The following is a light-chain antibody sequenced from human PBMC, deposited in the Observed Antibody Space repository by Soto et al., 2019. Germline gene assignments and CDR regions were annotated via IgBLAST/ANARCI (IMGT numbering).Light chain of an antibody. CDR3: QQSYGTPWT. CDR2: AAS. V-gene: IGKV1-39*01. CDR1: QSITTY. J-gene: IGKJ1*01. Sequence: DLQMTQSPSSLSASVGDRVTVTCRASQSITTYLNWYQQKPGKAPKLLIYAASSLQSGVPSRFSGSGSGTDFTLTITSLQPEDFATYICQQSYGTPWTFGRGTKVEIK.